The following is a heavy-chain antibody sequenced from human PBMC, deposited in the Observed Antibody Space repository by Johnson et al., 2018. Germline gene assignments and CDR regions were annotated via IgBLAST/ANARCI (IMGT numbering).Heavy chain of an antibody. V-gene: IGHV3-7*01. CDR1: GFTFSSYW. D-gene: IGHD6-19*01. CDR2: IKQDGREK. J-gene: IGHJ3*02. CDR3: ARDLGWYLSDAFDI. Sequence: EVQLVESGGGLVQPGGSLRLSCAASGFTFSSYWMSWVRQAPGKGLEWVANIKQDGREKYYVDSVKGRFTITRDNAKNSLDLQMNSLRAEDTAVYYCARDLGWYLSDAFDIWGQGTMVTVSS.